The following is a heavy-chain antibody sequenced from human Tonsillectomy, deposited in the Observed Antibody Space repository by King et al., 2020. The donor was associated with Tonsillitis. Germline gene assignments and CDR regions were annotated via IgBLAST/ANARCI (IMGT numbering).Heavy chain of an antibody. V-gene: IGHV3-30*04. CDR3: AREPERRCYYYGMDV. J-gene: IGHJ6*02. CDR2: ISYDGSIK. Sequence: VQLVESGGGVVQPGRSLRLSCAASGFTFSNYAIHWVRQTPGKGLEWVAIISYDGSIKYYADSVTGRVTISRDNSKDTLYLQMSSLRAEDTAVYYCAREPERRCYYYGMDVWGQGTTVTVSS. D-gene: IGHD1-14*01. CDR1: GFTFSNYA.